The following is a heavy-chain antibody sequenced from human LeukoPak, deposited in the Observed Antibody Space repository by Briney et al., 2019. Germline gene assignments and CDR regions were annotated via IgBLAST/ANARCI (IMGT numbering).Heavy chain of an antibody. D-gene: IGHD1-26*01. J-gene: IGHJ6*02. V-gene: IGHV1-24*01. CDR2: FDPEDGET. CDR3: ATVTSGEMGATGMDV. CDR1: GYTLTELS. Sequence: ASVKVSCKVSGYTLTELSMHWVRQAPGKGLEWMGGFDPEDGETIYAQKFQGRVTMTEDTSTDTAYMELSSLRSEDTAVYYCATVTSGEMGATGMDVWGQGTTVTVSS.